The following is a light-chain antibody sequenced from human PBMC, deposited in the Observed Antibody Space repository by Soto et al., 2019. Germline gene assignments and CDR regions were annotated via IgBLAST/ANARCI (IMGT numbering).Light chain of an antibody. CDR3: QQYNSYSYT. J-gene: IGKJ2*01. Sequence: DIQMTQYPSTLSASVGDRVTITCLASQSISTWLAWYQQKPGKASKLLIYKTSSLESGDPSRFSGSGSGTEFTLTISSLQPDEFATYYGQQYNSYSYTFGQGIKLEIK. V-gene: IGKV1-5*03. CDR2: KTS. CDR1: QSISTW.